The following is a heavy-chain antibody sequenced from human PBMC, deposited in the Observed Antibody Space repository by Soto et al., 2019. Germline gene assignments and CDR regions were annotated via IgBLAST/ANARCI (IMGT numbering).Heavy chain of an antibody. CDR3: AKGVATAVPALDY. D-gene: IGHD2-21*02. CDR1: GFSFDDFV. J-gene: IGHJ4*02. V-gene: IGHV3-9*01. Sequence: SLRLSGVASGFSFDDFVMNWVRQLPGKGLEWVSSVSWNSGAKLYADSVKGRFAISRDSAKKSVYLQMNSLRPDDTAFYYCAKGVATAVPALDYWGQGTLVTVSS. CDR2: VSWNSGAK.